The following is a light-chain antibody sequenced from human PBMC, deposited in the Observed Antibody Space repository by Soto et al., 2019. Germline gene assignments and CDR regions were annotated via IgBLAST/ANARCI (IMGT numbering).Light chain of an antibody. CDR1: QSVRSN. Sequence: EVVMTQSLAMLSVSPGERVTLSCRASQSVRSNLAWYQQKPGQSPRLLIYGASTRATGIPARFSGSGSGTEFTLTISSLQSEDFAVYYCHQYNNWPPITFGQGTRLEIK. V-gene: IGKV3-15*01. J-gene: IGKJ5*01. CDR2: GAS. CDR3: HQYNNWPPIT.